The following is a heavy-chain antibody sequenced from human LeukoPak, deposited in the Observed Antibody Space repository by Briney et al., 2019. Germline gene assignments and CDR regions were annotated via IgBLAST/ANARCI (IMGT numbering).Heavy chain of an antibody. Sequence: SETLSLTCAVFGGSFSGRYWSWVRQPPGKGLEWIGQIHHSGGTSYDSSLRSRVTMSVDTSKNQSSLKLSSVTAADTAVYYCAQHGEFYFDIWGRGTLATVSS. CDR2: IHHSGGT. J-gene: IGHJ2*01. CDR1: GGSFSGRY. D-gene: IGHD4-17*01. CDR3: AQHGEFYFDI. V-gene: IGHV4-34*01.